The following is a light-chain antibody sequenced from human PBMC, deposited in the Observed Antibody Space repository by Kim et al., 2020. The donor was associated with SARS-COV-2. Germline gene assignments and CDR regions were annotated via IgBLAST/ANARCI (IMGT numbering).Light chain of an antibody. J-gene: IGLJ3*02. CDR2: SNN. CDR1: SSNIGSKY. Sequence: QSVLTQPPSASGTPGQRVTISCSGSSSNIGSKYVYWYQQLPGAAPKLLIYSNNQRPSGVPDRFSGSKSGTSASLAISGLRSEDEADYYCAAWDDSLSGPMFGGGTQLTV. CDR3: AAWDDSLSGPM. V-gene: IGLV1-47*02.